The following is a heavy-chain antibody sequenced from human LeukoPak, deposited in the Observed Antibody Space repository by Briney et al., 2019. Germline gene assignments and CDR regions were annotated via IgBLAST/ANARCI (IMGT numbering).Heavy chain of an antibody. CDR2: MIPIFGTA. V-gene: IGHV1-69*13. CDR3: ARDQGIAVAGNYYYGMDV. D-gene: IGHD6-19*01. Sequence: GASVKVSCKASGGTFSSYAISWVRQAPGQGLEWMGGMIPIFGTANYAQKFQGRVTITADESTSTAYMELSSLRSEDTAVYYCARDQGIAVAGNYYYGMDVWGQGTTVTVSS. CDR1: GGTFSSYA. J-gene: IGHJ6*02.